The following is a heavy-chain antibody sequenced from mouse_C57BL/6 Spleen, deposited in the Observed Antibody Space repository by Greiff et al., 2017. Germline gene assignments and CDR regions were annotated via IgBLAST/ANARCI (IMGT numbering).Heavy chain of an antibody. CDR2: IDPETGGT. J-gene: IGHJ3*01. Sequence: VQLQQSGAELVRPGASVTLSCKASGYTFTDYEMHWVKQTPVHGLEWIGAIDPETGGTAYNQKFKGKAILTADKSSSTAYMELRSLTSEDSAVYYGTRPNYYGSDAWFAYWGQGTLVTVSA. D-gene: IGHD1-1*01. CDR1: GYTFTDYE. V-gene: IGHV1-15*01. CDR3: TRPNYYGSDAWFAY.